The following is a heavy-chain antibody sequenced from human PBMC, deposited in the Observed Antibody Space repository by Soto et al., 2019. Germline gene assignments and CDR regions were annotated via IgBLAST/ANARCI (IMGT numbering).Heavy chain of an antibody. Sequence: SETLSLTCSVSGDSITSYYWSWVRQPPGRGLEWIGYIYYGGSTNYNPSLKSRVTISVDTSKNQFSLKLTSVTAADTAAYYCTTSSWGPSVYHYYLDVWDRGTTVTVSS. CDR3: TTSSWGPSVYHYYLDV. J-gene: IGHJ6*03. CDR2: IYYGGST. CDR1: GDSITSYY. V-gene: IGHV4-59*08. D-gene: IGHD3-16*01.